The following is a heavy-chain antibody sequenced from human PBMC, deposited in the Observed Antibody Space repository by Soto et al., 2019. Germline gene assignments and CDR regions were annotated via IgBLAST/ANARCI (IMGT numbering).Heavy chain of an antibody. D-gene: IGHD4-4*01. V-gene: IGHV1-3*01. CDR2: INAGNGNT. CDR3: ASCVLSYYPGQDAFDI. J-gene: IGHJ3*02. Sequence: ASVKVSCKASGYTFTSYAMHWVRQAPGQRLEWMGWINAGNGNTKYSQKFQGRVTITRDTSARTAYMELSSLRSEDTAVYYCASCVLSYYPGQDAFDIWGQGTMVTVSS. CDR1: GYTFTSYA.